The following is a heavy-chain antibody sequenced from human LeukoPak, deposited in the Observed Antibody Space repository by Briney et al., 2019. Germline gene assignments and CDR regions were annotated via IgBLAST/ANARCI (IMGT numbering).Heavy chain of an antibody. J-gene: IGHJ4*02. CDR3: ARDLDYGDKSEDY. CDR1: GGTFSSYA. CDR2: IIPILGIA. Sequence: SVKVSCKASGGTFSSYAISWVRQAPGQGLEWMGRIIPILGIANYAQKFQGRVTITADKSTSTAYMELSSLRSEDTAVYYCARDLDYGDKSEDYWGQGTLVTVSS. V-gene: IGHV1-69*04. D-gene: IGHD4-23*01.